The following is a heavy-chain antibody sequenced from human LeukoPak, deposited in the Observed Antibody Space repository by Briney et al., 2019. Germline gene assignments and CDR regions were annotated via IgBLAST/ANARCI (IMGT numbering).Heavy chain of an antibody. D-gene: IGHD6-6*01. CDR1: GFTFSDYY. Sequence: GGSLRLSCAASGFTFSDYYMSWIRQAPGKGLEWVSCISSSGSTIYYADSVKGRFTISRDNAKNSLYLQMNSLRAEDTAVYYCARDRRSSLLLRYYYYYGMDVWGQGTTVTVSS. J-gene: IGHJ6*02. CDR2: ISSSGSTI. CDR3: ARDRRSSLLLRYYYYYGMDV. V-gene: IGHV3-11*01.